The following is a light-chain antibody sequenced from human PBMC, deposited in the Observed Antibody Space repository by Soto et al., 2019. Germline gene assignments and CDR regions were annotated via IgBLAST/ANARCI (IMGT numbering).Light chain of an antibody. V-gene: IGKV3-15*01. CDR3: QQYNKWPPT. CDR2: GAS. Sequence: EIGMTQSPATLSVSPGERATLSCRASQGVSNNLVWYQQKPGQAPRLLIYGASTRATGIPARFSGSGSGTEVTLTISSLQSEDFAVYYCQQYNKWPPTFGPGTKVEIK. J-gene: IGKJ1*01. CDR1: QGVSNN.